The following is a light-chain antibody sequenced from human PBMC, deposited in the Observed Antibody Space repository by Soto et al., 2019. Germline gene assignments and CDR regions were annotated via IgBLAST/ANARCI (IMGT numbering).Light chain of an antibody. V-gene: IGKV3-11*01. J-gene: IGKJ5*01. CDR2: DAS. Sequence: TGLPQSPAILSLSPGEIATLFCRASQSISRYLAWYQQKPGQASRLLIYDASNRATGTPARFSGSGSGTDFILTISSLEPEDFAVYYCQQHSNWPLTFGQGTRLEIK. CDR1: QSISRY. CDR3: QQHSNWPLT.